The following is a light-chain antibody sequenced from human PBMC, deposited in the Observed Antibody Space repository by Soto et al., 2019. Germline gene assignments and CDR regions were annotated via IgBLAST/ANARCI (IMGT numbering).Light chain of an antibody. CDR3: IQGTHWPWT. CDR2: EGS. V-gene: IGKV2-30*02. CDR1: QSLIHSDGSTY. J-gene: IGKJ1*01. Sequence: DVVMTQSPLSLPVTLGQPASISCRSSQSLIHSDGSTYLNWFQQRPGQSPRRRIYEGSDRDSGVPDRFRGSGSGADFTLKISRVEAEDVWVYYCIQGTHWPWTFGQGTEVEIK.